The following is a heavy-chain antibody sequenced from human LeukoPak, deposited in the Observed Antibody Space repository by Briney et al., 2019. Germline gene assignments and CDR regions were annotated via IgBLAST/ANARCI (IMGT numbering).Heavy chain of an antibody. Sequence: SETLSLTCAVYGGSFSGYYWSWIRQPPGKGLEWIGEINHSGSTNYNPSLKSRVTISVDTSKNQFSLKLSSVTAADTAVYYCARGVHCSGGSCYFYWGQGTLVTVSS. V-gene: IGHV4-34*01. J-gene: IGHJ4*02. CDR2: INHSGST. D-gene: IGHD2-15*01. CDR1: GGSFSGYY. CDR3: ARGVHCSGGSCYFY.